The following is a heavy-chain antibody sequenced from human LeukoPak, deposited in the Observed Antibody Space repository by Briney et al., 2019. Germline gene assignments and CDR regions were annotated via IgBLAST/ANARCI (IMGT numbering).Heavy chain of an antibody. D-gene: IGHD1-26*01. CDR1: GFAFSDYW. J-gene: IGHJ4*02. V-gene: IGHV3-74*01. Sequence: GGSLRLSCAASGFAFSDYWMHWVRQAPRKGLVGGSRLNTDGTSTHYADSVRGRFTISRDNANNTLYLQMNSLRGEDTAVYYSVRDGHSGSGRYWGQGTLVTVSS. CDR2: LNTDGTST. CDR3: VRDGHSGSGRY.